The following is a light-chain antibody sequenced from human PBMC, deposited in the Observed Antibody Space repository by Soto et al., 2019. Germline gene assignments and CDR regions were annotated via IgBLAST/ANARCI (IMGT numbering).Light chain of an antibody. Sequence: DIQLTQAPSSLSASVGDRVTITCRASQSVDTWLAWYQQKPGKAPNLLISSASTLKSGVPSRFSGSGSGTEFILTINNLHPDDFATYYCHQYRHYSRTFGQGTKVEI. V-gene: IGKV1-5*01. CDR3: HQYRHYSRT. J-gene: IGKJ1*01. CDR2: SAS. CDR1: QSVDTW.